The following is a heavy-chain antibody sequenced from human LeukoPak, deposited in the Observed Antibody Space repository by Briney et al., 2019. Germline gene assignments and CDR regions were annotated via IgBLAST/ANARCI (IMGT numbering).Heavy chain of an antibody. CDR3: AKAGDAAAGTSNWFDP. CDR1: GFTFSSYA. D-gene: IGHD6-13*01. V-gene: IGHV3-23*01. CDR2: ISGSGGST. J-gene: IGHJ5*02. Sequence: GGSLRLSCAASGFTFSSYAMSWVRQAPGKGLEWVSAISGSGGSTYYADSVKGRFTISRDNSKNTLYLQMNSLRAEDTAVYYCAKAGDAAAGTSNWFDPWGQGTLVTVSS.